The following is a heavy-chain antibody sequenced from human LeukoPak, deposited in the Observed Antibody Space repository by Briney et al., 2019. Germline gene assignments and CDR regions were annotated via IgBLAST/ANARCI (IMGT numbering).Heavy chain of an antibody. CDR1: GYTFTSYD. V-gene: IGHV1-8*01. Sequence: VASVKVSCKASGYTFTSYDINWVRQATGQGLEWMGWINPNSGGTNYAQKFQGRVTVTTDTSTSTAYMELRSLRSDDTAVYYCARGLPRYGDFGEFPDAFDIWGQGTVVTVSS. CDR3: ARGLPRYGDFGEFPDAFDI. CDR2: INPNSGGT. D-gene: IGHD3-10*01. J-gene: IGHJ3*02.